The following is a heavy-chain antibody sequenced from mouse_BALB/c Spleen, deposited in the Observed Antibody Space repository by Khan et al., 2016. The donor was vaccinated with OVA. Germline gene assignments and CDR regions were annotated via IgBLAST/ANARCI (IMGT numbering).Heavy chain of an antibody. D-gene: IGHD3-3*01. CDR1: GYTFTNYG. CDR2: INSNTGEA. V-gene: IGHV9-3-1*01. J-gene: IGHJ4*01. CDR3: VRGGRRAMDY. Sequence: QIQLVQSGPELKKPGETVKISCKASGYTFTNYGMNWVKQAPGKGLKWMGWINSNTGEATYADDFKGRFAFSLETSASTAYLQIKNRKNEDTATXFCVRGGRRAMDYWGQGTSVTVSS.